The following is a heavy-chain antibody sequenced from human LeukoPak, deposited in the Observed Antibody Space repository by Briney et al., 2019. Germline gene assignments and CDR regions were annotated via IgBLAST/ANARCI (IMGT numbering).Heavy chain of an antibody. D-gene: IGHD2-15*01. CDR1: GFTFSSYA. J-gene: IGHJ4*02. CDR2: ISGSGGST. V-gene: IGHV3-23*01. CDR3: AKEYCSGGSCYQAYFDY. Sequence: GGSLRLSCAASGFTFSSYAMSWVRQAPGKGLEWVSAISGSGGSTYYADSVKGRFTISRDNSKNTLYLQMNSLRAEDTAVYYCAKEYCSGGSCYQAYFDYWGQGHLVTVSS.